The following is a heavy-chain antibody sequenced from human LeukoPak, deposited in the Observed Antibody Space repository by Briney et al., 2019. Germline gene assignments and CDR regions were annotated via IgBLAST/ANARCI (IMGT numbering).Heavy chain of an antibody. J-gene: IGHJ6*02. Sequence: GGSLRLSCAASGFTFSSYDMHWVRQATGKGLEWVSAIGTAGDTYYPGSVKGRFTISRENAKNSLYLQMNSLRAEVTAVYYCARDGWVSHYYYGMDVWGQGTTVTVSS. CDR2: IGTAGDT. CDR3: ARDGWVSHYYYGMDV. CDR1: GFTFSSYD. V-gene: IGHV3-13*01. D-gene: IGHD6-13*01.